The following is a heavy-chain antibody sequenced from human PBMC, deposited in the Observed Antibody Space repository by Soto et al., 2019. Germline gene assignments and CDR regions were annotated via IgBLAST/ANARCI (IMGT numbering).Heavy chain of an antibody. V-gene: IGHV1-69*02. CDR2: IIPIVDIT. J-gene: IGHJ4*02. D-gene: IGHD6-19*01. CDR1: GGTFSSYS. CDR3: ARVTAVAGNYFDY. Sequence: QVQLVQSGAEVKGPGSSVKVSCKASGGTFSSYSISWVRQAPGQGLEWMGRIIPIVDITTYAQKLEGRVRXTXDXXTSTAYMELSSLRSEDTAVYYCARVTAVAGNYFDYWGQGTQVTVSS.